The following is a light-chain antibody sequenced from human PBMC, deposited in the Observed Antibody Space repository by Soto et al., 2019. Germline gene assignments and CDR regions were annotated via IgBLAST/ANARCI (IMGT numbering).Light chain of an antibody. J-gene: IGKJ1*01. CDR2: GAS. V-gene: IGKV3-20*01. CDR1: QTFSSIY. CDR3: QQYGSSPWT. Sequence: EIVLTQSPGTLSLSPGERATLSCRASQTFSSIYLAWYQQKPGQAPRLLIYGASSRATGIPDRFSGSGSGTDFTLTISRLEPADFVVFYCQQYGSSPWTFGQGTKVDI.